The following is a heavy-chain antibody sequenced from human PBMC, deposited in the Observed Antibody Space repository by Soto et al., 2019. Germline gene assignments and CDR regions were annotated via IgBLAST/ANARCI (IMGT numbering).Heavy chain of an antibody. CDR3: ARWSYSSSWYRY. J-gene: IGHJ4*02. CDR2: ISGSGGST. V-gene: IGHV3-23*01. Sequence: GGSLRLSCAASGFTFSTYAMSWVRQAPGKGLEWVSAISGSGGSTYYADSVNGRFTISRDNAKNTLYLQMNSLRAEDTAVYYCARWSYSSSWYRYWGQGTLVTVSS. D-gene: IGHD6-13*01. CDR1: GFTFSTYA.